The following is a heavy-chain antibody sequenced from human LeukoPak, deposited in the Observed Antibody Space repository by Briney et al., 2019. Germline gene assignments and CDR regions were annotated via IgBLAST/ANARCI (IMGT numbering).Heavy chain of an antibody. CDR3: ARGPSEQFLGYHMDV. V-gene: IGHV4-59*11. D-gene: IGHD7-27*01. CDR1: GGSIRSHF. J-gene: IGHJ6*03. CDR2: MYYSGLT. Sequence: SETLSLTCIVSGGSIRSHFWSWIRQPPGKPLEWIGYMYYSGLTNSNPFLKSRVTLSIDKSRNQFSLNLRSLTAADTAVYYCARGPSEQFLGYHMDVWGKGTTVIVSS.